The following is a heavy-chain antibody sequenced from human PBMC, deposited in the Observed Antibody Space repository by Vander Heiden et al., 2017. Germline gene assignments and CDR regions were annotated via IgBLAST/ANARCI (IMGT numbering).Heavy chain of an antibody. D-gene: IGHD5-12*01. CDR2: IRSPANDDTP. CDR1: AIPFAESS. CDR3: TRAGDGYNFFLDY. J-gene: IGHJ4*02. Sequence: EEQLVEAGGGLVEPGRYLGLSCKTSAIPFAESSTSWFRQDQGKGLEWVGFIRSPANDDTPQYAASVKGRFIISRDDSKSIAYLQMNNLRTEDTAVYYCTRAGDGYNFFLDYWGQGTMVTVSS. V-gene: IGHV3-49*03.